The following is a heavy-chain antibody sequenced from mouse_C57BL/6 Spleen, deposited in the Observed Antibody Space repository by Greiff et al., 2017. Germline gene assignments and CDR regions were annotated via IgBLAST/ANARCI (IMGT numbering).Heavy chain of an antibody. J-gene: IGHJ2*01. Sequence: QVQLQQPGTELVKPGASVKLSCKASGYTFTSYWMHWVKQRPGQGLEWIGNINPSNGGTNYNEKFKRKATLTVDKSSSTAYMQLSSLTSEDSAVYYCARSTGQLRPFDYWGQGTTLTVSS. CDR2: INPSNGGT. CDR3: ARSTGQLRPFDY. CDR1: GYTFTSYW. V-gene: IGHV1-53*01. D-gene: IGHD3-2*02.